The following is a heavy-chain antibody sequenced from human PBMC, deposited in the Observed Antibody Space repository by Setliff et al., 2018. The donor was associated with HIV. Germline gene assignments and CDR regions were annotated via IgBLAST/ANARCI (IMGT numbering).Heavy chain of an antibody. Sequence: SETLSLTCTVSGGSINTYWSWIRQPPGKGLEWIGYINYSGGTNYNPSLKSRDTIPLDTSKDQFSLKLTSVTAADTAVYYCTRHAGREYQRPHTYYYYMDVWGKGATVTVSS. J-gene: IGHJ6*03. CDR1: GGSINTY. CDR3: TRHAGREYQRPHTYYYYMDV. D-gene: IGHD2-2*01. V-gene: IGHV4-59*08. CDR2: INYSGGT.